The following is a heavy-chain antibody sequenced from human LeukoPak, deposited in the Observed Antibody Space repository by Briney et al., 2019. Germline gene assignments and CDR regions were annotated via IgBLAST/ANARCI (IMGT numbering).Heavy chain of an antibody. J-gene: IGHJ6*02. CDR3: ARTGGGYYYYGMDV. D-gene: IGHD3-16*01. V-gene: IGHV3-48*03. CDR1: GFTFSSYE. Sequence: GGSLRLSCAASGFTFSSYEMNWVRQAPGKGLEWVSYISSSGSTIYYADSVKGRFTISRDNAKNSLYLQMNSPRAEDTAVYYCARTGGGYYYYGMDVWGQGTTVTVSS. CDR2: ISSSGSTI.